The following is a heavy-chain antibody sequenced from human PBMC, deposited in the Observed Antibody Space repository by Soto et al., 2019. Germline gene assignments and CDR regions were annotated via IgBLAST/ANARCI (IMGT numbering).Heavy chain of an antibody. V-gene: IGHV4-30-4*01. J-gene: IGHJ4*02. D-gene: IGHD6-13*01. Sequence: QVQLQESGPGLVKPSQSLSLTCTVSGGSISSGDYFWSWIRQPPGKGLEWIGYIYDSGSTYYNPSLKSRVNISVDTSKNLFSLKLSSVTAADTAVYYCASPYSSSWYVEYWGQGTLGTVSS. CDR2: IYDSGST. CDR3: ASPYSSSWYVEY. CDR1: GGSISSGDYF.